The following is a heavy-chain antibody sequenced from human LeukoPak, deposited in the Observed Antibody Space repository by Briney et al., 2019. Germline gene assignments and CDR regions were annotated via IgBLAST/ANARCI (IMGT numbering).Heavy chain of an antibody. J-gene: IGHJ6*04. D-gene: IGHD3-10*01. CDR1: GFTFSSYS. CDR2: ISSSSSYI. V-gene: IGHV3-21*01. Sequence: PGGSLRLSCAASGFTFSSYSMNWVRQAPGKGLECVSSISSSSSYIYYADSVKGRFTISRDNAKNSLYLQMNSLRAEDTAVYYCAIMVRGVIVDGMDVWGKGTTVTVSS. CDR3: AIMVRGVIVDGMDV.